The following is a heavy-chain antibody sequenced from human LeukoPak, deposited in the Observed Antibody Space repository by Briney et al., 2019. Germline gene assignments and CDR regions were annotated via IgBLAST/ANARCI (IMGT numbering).Heavy chain of an antibody. CDR1: GFTFSNYN. Sequence: GGSLRLSCAASGFTFSNYNINWVRQAPGKGLEWVSYISSSSSTIYYADSVKGRFTISRDNAKNSLYLQMNSLRAEDTAVYYCARSPDGYTYGYLYWGQGTLVTVSS. CDR2: ISSSSSTI. CDR3: ARSPDGYTYGYLY. V-gene: IGHV3-48*04. D-gene: IGHD5-18*01. J-gene: IGHJ4*02.